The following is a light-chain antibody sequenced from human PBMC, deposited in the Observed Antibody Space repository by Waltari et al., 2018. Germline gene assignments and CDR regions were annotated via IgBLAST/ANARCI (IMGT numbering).Light chain of an antibody. J-gene: IGLJ2*01. V-gene: IGLV3-1*01. CDR1: KLGDKY. Sequence: SYELTQPPSVSVSPGQTDSITCSGDKLGDKYACWYQQKPGQSPVLVIYQDSKRPSGVRGRVSVATRGNTATLTSGWTQAMDGADYYCQAWASSSVVFGGGTKLTVL. CDR2: QDS. CDR3: QAWASSSVV.